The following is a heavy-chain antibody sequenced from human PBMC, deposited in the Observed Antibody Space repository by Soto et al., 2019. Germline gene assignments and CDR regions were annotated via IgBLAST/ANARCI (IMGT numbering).Heavy chain of an antibody. CDR1: GGSITSGDYS. CDR2: INDGGST. V-gene: IGHV4-30-2*01. CDR3: ARGLPDCGEGFRTWFAL. Sequence: SETLSLTCAVSGGSITSGDYSWNWIRQPPGKGLEWIGYINDGGSTYYNPSLKSRITIPVDRSKTQFSLKLSSVTAADTAVYFCARGLPDCGEGFRTWFALWGQGPLVTVSS. J-gene: IGHJ5*02. D-gene: IGHD2-21*01.